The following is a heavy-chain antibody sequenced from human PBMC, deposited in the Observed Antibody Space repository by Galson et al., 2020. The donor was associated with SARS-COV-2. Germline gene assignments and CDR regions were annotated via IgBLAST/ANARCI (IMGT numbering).Heavy chain of an antibody. Sequence: GGSLRLSCAASGLTFSGSAVHWVHQATGKGLEWVGRIKRKGFSYATAYAVSVNGRFTMSRDDSENTAYLQMNSLKIEDTAVYYCTIGYCGSTSCYPRFDPWGPGTLVTVSS. D-gene: IGHD2-2*03. J-gene: IGHJ5*02. V-gene: IGHV3-73*01. CDR3: TIGYCGSTSCYPRFDP. CDR2: IKRKGFSYAT. CDR1: GLTFSGSA.